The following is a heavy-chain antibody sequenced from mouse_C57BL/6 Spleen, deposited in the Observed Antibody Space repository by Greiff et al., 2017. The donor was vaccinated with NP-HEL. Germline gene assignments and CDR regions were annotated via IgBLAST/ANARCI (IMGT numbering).Heavy chain of an antibody. CDR2: IDPGTGGT. CDR3: TRSVYNGHYVDY. D-gene: IGHD2-3*01. CDR1: GYTFTDYE. V-gene: IGHV1-15*01. Sequence: VQLQQSGAELVRPGASVTLSCKASGYTFTDYEMHWVKQTPGHGLEWIGAIDPGTGGTAYNQKFKGKATLTADKSSSTAYMELRSLTSEDSAVYYCTRSVYNGHYVDYWGQGTTLTVSS. J-gene: IGHJ2*01.